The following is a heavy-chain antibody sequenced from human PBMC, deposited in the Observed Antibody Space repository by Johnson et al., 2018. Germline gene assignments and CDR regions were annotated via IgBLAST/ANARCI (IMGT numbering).Heavy chain of an antibody. CDR3: ARGVLDV. CDR1: GFNFTRYS. D-gene: IGHD3-10*01. Sequence: VQLQESGGHLVQXGGSXRLXCVGSGFNFTRYSMNWARQAPGKGLGWLSYLSSRSTTIDYTDSVKGRFTLSRDNAKKSLERQMNNLREEETAVQYCARGVLDVWGQGTTVTVSS. CDR2: LSSRSTTI. J-gene: IGHJ6*02. V-gene: IGHV3-48*02.